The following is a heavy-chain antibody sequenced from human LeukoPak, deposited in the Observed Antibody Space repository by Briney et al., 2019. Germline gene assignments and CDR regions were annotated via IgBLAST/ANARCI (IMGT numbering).Heavy chain of an antibody. Sequence: PSETLSLTCTVSGGSISTYYWSWIRQPAGKGLDWIGRIYTSGSTKYNPSLKSRVTMSVDTSKNQFSLKLNSLTAADTAVYFCARESGLWPKYNYGMDVWGQGTTVTVSS. CDR3: ARESGLWPKYNYGMDV. CDR2: IYTSGST. CDR1: GGSISTYY. D-gene: IGHD5-18*01. J-gene: IGHJ6*02. V-gene: IGHV4-4*07.